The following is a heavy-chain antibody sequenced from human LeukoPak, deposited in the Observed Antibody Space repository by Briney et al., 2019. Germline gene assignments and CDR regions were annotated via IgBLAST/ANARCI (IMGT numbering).Heavy chain of an antibody. CDR1: GFTFSIYA. Sequence: GGSLRLSCAASGFTFSIYAMNWVRQAPGKGLEWVSVISGGGISTHYADSVKGRFTISRDNAKNSLYLQMNSLRAEDTALYYCAKGKKSANWFDPWGQGTLVTVSS. CDR3: AKGKKSANWFDP. CDR2: ISGGGIST. V-gene: IGHV3-23*01. J-gene: IGHJ5*02.